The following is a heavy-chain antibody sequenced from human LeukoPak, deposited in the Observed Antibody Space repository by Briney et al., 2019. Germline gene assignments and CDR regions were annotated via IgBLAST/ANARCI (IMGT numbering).Heavy chain of an antibody. J-gene: IGHJ4*02. Sequence: GGSLRLSCAASGFTFSNYGMHWVRQAPGKGLEWVAVIWYDGSYKSYGDSVKGRFTISRDNSKNTLFLQMNSLRDEDTAVYYCARADRDGNKRFLDWGQGTLVTVSS. D-gene: IGHD5-24*01. CDR2: IWYDGSYK. CDR1: GFTFSNYG. V-gene: IGHV3-33*01. CDR3: ARADRDGNKRFLD.